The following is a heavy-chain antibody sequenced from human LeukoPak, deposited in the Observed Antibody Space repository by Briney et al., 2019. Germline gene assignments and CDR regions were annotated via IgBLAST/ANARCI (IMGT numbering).Heavy chain of an antibody. V-gene: IGHV4-4*07. D-gene: IGHD3-22*01. J-gene: IGHJ3*02. CDR2: IYTSGST. CDR1: GDSISSYY. CDR3: ARDIDLDYYDSSGYYPPGAFDI. Sequence: SETLSLTCTVSGDSISSYYWSWIRQPAGKGLEWIGRIYTSGSTNYNPSLKSRVTMSVDTSKNQFSLKPSSVTAADTAVYYCARDIDLDYYDSSGYYPPGAFDIWGQGTMVTVSS.